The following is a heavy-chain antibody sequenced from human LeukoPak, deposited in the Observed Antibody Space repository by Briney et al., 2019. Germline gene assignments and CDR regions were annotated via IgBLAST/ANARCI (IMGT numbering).Heavy chain of an antibody. V-gene: IGHV1-18*01. CDR1: GYTFTSYG. Sequence: ASVKVSCMASGYTFTSYGISWVRQAPGQGLEGMGWISAYKGNTNYAHKLQGGVTLTTDTSTSTAYMDVSNLSSDRTDVFSFVRDNLYYYWGFSDYWGQGTLVTVSS. CDR3: VRDNLYYYWGFSDY. J-gene: IGHJ4*02. D-gene: IGHD3-22*01. CDR2: ISAYKGNT.